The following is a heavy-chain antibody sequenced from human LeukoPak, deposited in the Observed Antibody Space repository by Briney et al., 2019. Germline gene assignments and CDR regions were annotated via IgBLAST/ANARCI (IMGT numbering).Heavy chain of an antibody. V-gene: IGHV1-18*01. J-gene: IGHJ5*02. CDR3: ARDPLWDGGYAGWFDP. CDR1: GYTFTSYG. CDR2: ISAYNGNT. Sequence: ASVKVSCKASGYTFTSYGISWVRQAPGQGLEWMGWISAYNGNTNYAQKLQGRVTMTTDTSTSTAYMELRSLRSDDTAVYYCARDPLWDGGYAGWFDPWGQGTLVTVSS. D-gene: IGHD5-12*01.